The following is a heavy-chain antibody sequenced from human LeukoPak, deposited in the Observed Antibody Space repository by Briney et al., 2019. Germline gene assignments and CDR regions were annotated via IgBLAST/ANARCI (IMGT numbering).Heavy chain of an antibody. D-gene: IGHD5-12*01. CDR3: ARYLSGYDYFDY. J-gene: IGHJ4*02. CDR1: GVSISSYY. CDR2: IHTSGST. V-gene: IGHV4-4*07. Sequence: SETLSLTCTVSGVSISSYYWSWIRQPAGRGLEWIGRIHTSGSTNYNPSLKSRVTMSVDTSKNQFSLKLSSVTAADTAVYYCARYLSGYDYFDYWGQGTLVTVSS.